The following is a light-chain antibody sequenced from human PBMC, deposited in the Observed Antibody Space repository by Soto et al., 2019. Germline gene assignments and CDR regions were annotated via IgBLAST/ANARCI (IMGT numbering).Light chain of an antibody. J-gene: IGKJ1*01. CDR1: QSVSSK. CDR3: QQYDSSPRT. Sequence: EFVLTQSPGTLSLSPGERATLSCRASQSVSSKLAWYQQKPGQAPRLLIYRTSNRATGIPDRFSGSGSGTDFTLTINRLEPEDFAVYWCQQYDSSPRTFGQGTKVDI. V-gene: IGKV3-20*01. CDR2: RTS.